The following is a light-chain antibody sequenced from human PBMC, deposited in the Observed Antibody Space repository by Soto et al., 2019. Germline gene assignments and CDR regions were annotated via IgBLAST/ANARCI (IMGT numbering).Light chain of an antibody. CDR1: SGHSSYI. Sequence: QSVLTQSSSASASLGSSVKLTCTLSSGHSSYIIAWHQQQLGKAPRYLMKLEGSGSYNKGSGVPDRFSGSSSGADRYLTISNLQFEDEADYYCETWDSNTRVFGGGTQLTVL. CDR3: ETWDSNTRV. J-gene: IGLJ3*02. V-gene: IGLV4-60*02. CDR2: LEGSGSY.